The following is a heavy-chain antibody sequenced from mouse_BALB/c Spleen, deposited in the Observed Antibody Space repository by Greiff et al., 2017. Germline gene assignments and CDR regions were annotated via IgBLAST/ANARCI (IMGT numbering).Heavy chain of an antibody. CDR2: IRSKSNNYAT. D-gene: IGHD4-1*01. Sequence: DVMLVESGGGLVQPKGSLKLSCAASGFTFNTYAMNWVRQAPGKGLEWVARIRSKSNNYATYYADSVKDRFTISRDDSQSMLYLQMNNLKTEDTAMYYCVRNWDYWGQGTTLTVSS. CDR1: GFTFNTYA. J-gene: IGHJ2*01. V-gene: IGHV10-1*02. CDR3: VRNWDY.